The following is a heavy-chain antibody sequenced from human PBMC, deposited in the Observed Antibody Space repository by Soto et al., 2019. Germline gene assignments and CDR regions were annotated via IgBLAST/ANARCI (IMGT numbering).Heavy chain of an antibody. D-gene: IGHD5-12*01. CDR1: GFTFSEYA. CDR2: ISGSGDRT. CDR3: ARESSGYSSYFDY. Sequence: GGSLRLSCAASGFTFSEYAMSWVRQTPGKGLEWVSGISGSGDRTYYADSVKGRFTISRDNPKNTLYLQMNSLGAEDTAVYYCARESSGYSSYFDYWGQGSLVTVSS. J-gene: IGHJ4*02. V-gene: IGHV3-23*01.